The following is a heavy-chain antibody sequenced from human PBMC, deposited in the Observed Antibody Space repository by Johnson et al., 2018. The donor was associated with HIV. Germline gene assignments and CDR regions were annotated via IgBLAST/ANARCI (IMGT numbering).Heavy chain of an antibody. CDR2: IAATGDT. Sequence: VQLVESGGGVVQPGGSLRLSCAASGFTFSNYDMHWVRQTAGRRLEWVSGIAATGDTYYPGSVKGRFTISRENVKNFVYLQMNSLTAGDTAVYFFAKEAYYVEAFDIWGQGTMVTVSS. CDR1: GFTFSNYD. D-gene: IGHD3-16*01. V-gene: IGHV3-13*01. J-gene: IGHJ3*02. CDR3: AKEAYYVEAFDI.